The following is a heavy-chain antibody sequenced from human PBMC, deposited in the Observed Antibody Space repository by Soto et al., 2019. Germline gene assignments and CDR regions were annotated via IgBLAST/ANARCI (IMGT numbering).Heavy chain of an antibody. Sequence: ASVKVSCKASGYTFTSYGISWVRQAPGQGLEWMGWISAYNGNTNYAQKLQGRVTMTRDTSTSTAYMELSSLRSDDTAVYYCARGPSPIIKVAAFAIWGQGTMVTVSS. CDR1: GYTFTSYG. CDR2: ISAYNGNT. CDR3: ARGPSPIIKVAAFAI. J-gene: IGHJ3*02. V-gene: IGHV1-18*01. D-gene: IGHD2-15*01.